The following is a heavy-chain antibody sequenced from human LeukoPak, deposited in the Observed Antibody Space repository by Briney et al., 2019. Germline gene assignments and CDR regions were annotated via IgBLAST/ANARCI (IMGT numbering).Heavy chain of an antibody. V-gene: IGHV4-34*01. Sequence: SETLSLTCAVYGGSFSGYNWSWIRQTPGKGLEWSGEINHSGSTNYTPSLKSRVTISVDTSKNQFSLKLSSVTAADTAVYYCARRVYYYDSSGYYFDYWGQGTLVTVSS. J-gene: IGHJ4*02. CDR3: ARRVYYYDSSGYYFDY. CDR1: GGSFSGYN. CDR2: INHSGST. D-gene: IGHD3-22*01.